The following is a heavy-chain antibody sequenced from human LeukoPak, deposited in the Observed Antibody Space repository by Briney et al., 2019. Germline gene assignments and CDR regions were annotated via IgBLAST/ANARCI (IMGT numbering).Heavy chain of an antibody. CDR1: GGSISSGGYY. CDR3: ARADDFWSGYYKGGFDY. Sequence: SQTLPLTCTVSGGSISSGGYYWSWIRQHPGKGLEWIGYIYYSGSTYYNPSLKSRVTISVDTSKNQFSLKLSSVTAADTAVYYCARADDFWSGYYKGGFDYWGQGTLVTVSS. CDR2: IYYSGST. V-gene: IGHV4-31*03. D-gene: IGHD3-3*01. J-gene: IGHJ4*02.